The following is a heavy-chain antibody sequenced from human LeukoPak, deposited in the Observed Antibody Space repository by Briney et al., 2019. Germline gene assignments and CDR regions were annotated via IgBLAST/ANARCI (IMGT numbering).Heavy chain of an antibody. CDR3: ARDRYDYVWGSPYFDY. D-gene: IGHD3-16*01. CDR2: INHSGST. CDR1: GGSFSGYY. V-gene: IGHV4-34*01. Sequence: PSETLSLTCAVYGGSFSGYYWSWIRQPPGKGLEWIGEINHSGSTNYNPSLKSRVTISVDTSKNQFSLKLSSVTAADTAVYYCARDRYDYVWGSPYFDYWGQGTLVTVSS. J-gene: IGHJ4*02.